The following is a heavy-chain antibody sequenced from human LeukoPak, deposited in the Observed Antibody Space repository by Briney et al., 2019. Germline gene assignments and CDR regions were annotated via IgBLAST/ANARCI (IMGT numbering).Heavy chain of an antibody. CDR3: ARVKSQSLDY. CDR1: GFTFSSFG. V-gene: IGHV3-33*01. J-gene: IGHJ4*02. CDR2: IWYDGSKQ. Sequence: GGSLRLSCAASGFTFSSFGMHWVRQAPGKGLEWVTVIWYDGSKQYYADSVRGRFTISRDNSKNTVSLQMNSLKVEDTAVYYCARVKSQSLDYWGQGTLVTVSS.